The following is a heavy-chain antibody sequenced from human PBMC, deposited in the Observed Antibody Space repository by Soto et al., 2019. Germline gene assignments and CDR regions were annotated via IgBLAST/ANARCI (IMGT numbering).Heavy chain of an antibody. D-gene: IGHD6-13*01. CDR1: GGSISSYY. CDR2: IYYSGST. V-gene: IGHV4-59*01. Sequence: QVQLQESGPGLVKPSETLSLTCTVSGGSISSYYWSWIRQPPGKGLEWIGYIYYSGSTNYNPSLKSRVTISVDTSKNQFSLKLSSVTAADTAVYYCARVGSSRNLDYWGQGTLVTVSS. CDR3: ARVGSSRNLDY. J-gene: IGHJ4*02.